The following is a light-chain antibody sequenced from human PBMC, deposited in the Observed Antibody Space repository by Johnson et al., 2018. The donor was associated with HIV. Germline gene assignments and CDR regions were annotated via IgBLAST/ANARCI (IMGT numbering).Light chain of an antibody. CDR1: SSNIVNNY. V-gene: IGLV1-51*02. J-gene: IGLJ1*01. Sequence: QSVFTQPPSVSAAPGQKVTISCSGSSSNIVNNYVSWYQQLPGTAPKLLIYENNKRPSGIPDRFSGSKSGTSATLGITGLQTGDEADYYCGTWDSSLSAFYVFGTGTKVTVL. CDR2: ENN. CDR3: GTWDSSLSAFYV.